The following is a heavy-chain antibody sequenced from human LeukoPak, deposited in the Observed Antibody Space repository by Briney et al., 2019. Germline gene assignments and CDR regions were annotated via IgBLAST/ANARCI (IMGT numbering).Heavy chain of an antibody. Sequence: ASVKVSCKVSGYTLTELSMHWVRQAPGKGLEWMGGFDPEDGETIYAQKFQGRVTMTEDTSTDTAYMELSSLRSEDTAVYYCATATVLRFLEWLFDNWGQGTLVTVSS. V-gene: IGHV1-24*01. CDR1: GYTLTELS. CDR3: ATATVLRFLEWLFDN. CDR2: FDPEDGET. J-gene: IGHJ4*02. D-gene: IGHD3-3*01.